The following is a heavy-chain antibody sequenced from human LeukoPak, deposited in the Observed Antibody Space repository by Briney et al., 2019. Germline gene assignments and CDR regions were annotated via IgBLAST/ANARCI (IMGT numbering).Heavy chain of an antibody. Sequence: GGSLRLSCAASSFTFSSYSMNWVRQAPGKGLEWVSFISSSGDTIYYADSVKGRFTISRDNAKSSLYLQMNSLRAEDTAVYYCAKDRGSYPRLGFDYWGQGTLVTVSS. V-gene: IGHV3-48*04. J-gene: IGHJ4*02. CDR2: ISSSGDTI. D-gene: IGHD1-26*01. CDR3: AKDRGSYPRLGFDY. CDR1: SFTFSSYS.